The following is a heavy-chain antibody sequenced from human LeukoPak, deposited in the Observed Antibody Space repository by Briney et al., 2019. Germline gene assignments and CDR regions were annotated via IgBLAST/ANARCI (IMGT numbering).Heavy chain of an antibody. V-gene: IGHV3-23*01. CDR1: GFTFSSYA. D-gene: IGHD5-24*01. CDR3: AKWGSMADKYFDY. J-gene: IGHJ4*02. Sequence: QSGGSLRLSCAASGFTFSSYAMSWVRQAPGKGLEWVSAISGSGGSTYYADSVKGRFTISRDNSKNTLYLQMNSLRAEDTALYYCAKWGSMADKYFDYWGQGTLVTVSS. CDR2: ISGSGGST.